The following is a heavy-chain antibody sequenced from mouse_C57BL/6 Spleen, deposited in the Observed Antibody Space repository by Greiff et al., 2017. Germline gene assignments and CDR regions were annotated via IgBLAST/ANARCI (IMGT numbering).Heavy chain of an antibody. CDR1: GYTFTSYW. CDR3: ASYSNYAWFAY. Sequence: QVQLQQPGAELVKPGASVKLSCKASGYTFTSYWMHWVKQRPGQGLEWIGMIHPNSGSTNYNEKFKSKATLTVDKSSSTAYMQLSSLTSADSAVYYCASYSNYAWFAYWGQGTLVTVSA. D-gene: IGHD2-5*01. J-gene: IGHJ3*01. V-gene: IGHV1-64*01. CDR2: IHPNSGST.